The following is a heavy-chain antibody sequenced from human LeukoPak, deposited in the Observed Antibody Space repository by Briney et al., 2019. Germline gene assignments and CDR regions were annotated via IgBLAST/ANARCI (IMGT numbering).Heavy chain of an antibody. V-gene: IGHV1-2*02. D-gene: IGHD3-22*01. CDR3: ASSITMIVVVTPAPNFDY. J-gene: IGHJ4*02. CDR1: GYTFTGYY. CDR2: IYPNSGGT. Sequence: ASVKVSCKASGYTFTGYYMHWVRQAPGQGLEWMGWIYPNSGGTKYAQKFQGRVTMTRDTSISTAYMELSRLRSDDTAVYYCASSITMIVVVTPAPNFDYWGQGTLVTVSS.